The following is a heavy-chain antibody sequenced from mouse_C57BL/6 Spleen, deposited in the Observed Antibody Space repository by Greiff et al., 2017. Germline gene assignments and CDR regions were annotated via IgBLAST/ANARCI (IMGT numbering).Heavy chain of an antibody. D-gene: IGHD1-1*01. CDR1: GYAFTNYL. CDR3: ARFITTVVAPYFDY. J-gene: IGHJ2*01. Sequence: QVQLQQSGAELVRPGTSVKVSCKASGYAFTNYLIEWVKQRPGQGLEWIGVINPGSGGTNYNEKFKGKATLTADKSSSTAYMQLSSLPSEDSAVYCCARFITTVVAPYFDYWGQGTTLTVSS. CDR2: INPGSGGT. V-gene: IGHV1-54*01.